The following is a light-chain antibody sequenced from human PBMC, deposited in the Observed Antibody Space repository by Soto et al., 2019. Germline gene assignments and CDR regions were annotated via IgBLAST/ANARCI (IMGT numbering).Light chain of an antibody. J-gene: IGKJ1*01. CDR3: QQRSNWPWT. Sequence: EIVLTQSPATLSLSPGERATLSCRAGHSVSSYLAWYQQKPGQAPRLLIYDASNRATGIPARFSGSGSGTDFTLTISSLEPEDFAIYYCQQRSNWPWTFGQGTKVEIK. CDR1: HSVSSY. V-gene: IGKV3-11*01. CDR2: DAS.